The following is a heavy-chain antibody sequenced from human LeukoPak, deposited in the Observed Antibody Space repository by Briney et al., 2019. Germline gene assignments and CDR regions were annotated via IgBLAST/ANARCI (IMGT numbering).Heavy chain of an antibody. CDR1: GFTFSSYW. CDR3: AKGDTSIPLDY. D-gene: IGHD5-18*01. V-gene: IGHV3-7*01. Sequence: TGGSLRLSCAASGFTFSSYWMSWVRQAPGKGLEWVANIKQDGSEKYYVDSVKGRFTISRDNAKNSLYLQMNSLRAEDTAVYYCAKGDTSIPLDYWGQGTLVTVSS. CDR2: IKQDGSEK. J-gene: IGHJ4*02.